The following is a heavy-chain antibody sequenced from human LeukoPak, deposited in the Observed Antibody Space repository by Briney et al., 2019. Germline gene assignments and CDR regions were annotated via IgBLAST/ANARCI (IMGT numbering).Heavy chain of an antibody. CDR2: INSDGSRT. Sequence: PGGSLRLSCAASGFTFSSYWMHWVRQAPGKGLVWVSRINSDGSRTNYADSVKGRFTISRDNAKNTLYLQMNSLRAEDTAVYYCATLPPGINYWGQGTLVTVSS. CDR3: ATLPPGINY. D-gene: IGHD1-14*01. J-gene: IGHJ4*02. V-gene: IGHV3-74*01. CDR1: GFTFSSYW.